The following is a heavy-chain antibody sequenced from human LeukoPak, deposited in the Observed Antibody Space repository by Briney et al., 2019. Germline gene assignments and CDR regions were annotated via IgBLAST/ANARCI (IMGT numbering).Heavy chain of an antibody. Sequence: SQTLSLTCAIYGDSVSSNSAAWNWIRQSTSRGLEWLGRTYYRSKWYNDSAVSVKSRITINPDTSKNQFSLQLNSVTPEDTAVYYCARALSRTWIQLDYWGQGTLVTVSS. CDR1: GDSVSSNSAA. CDR2: TYYRSKWYN. CDR3: ARALSRTWIQLDY. V-gene: IGHV6-1*01. J-gene: IGHJ4*02. D-gene: IGHD5-18*01.